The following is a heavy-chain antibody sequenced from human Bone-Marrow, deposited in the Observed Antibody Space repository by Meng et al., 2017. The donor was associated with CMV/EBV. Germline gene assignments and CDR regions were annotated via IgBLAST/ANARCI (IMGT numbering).Heavy chain of an antibody. V-gene: IGHV5-51*01. J-gene: IGHJ5*02. CDR3: ARPEVVRGVTRWFDP. CDR1: GYSFTSYW. D-gene: IGHD3-10*01. CDR2: IYPGDSDT. Sequence: KVSCKGSGYSFTSYWIGWVRQMPGKGLEWMGIIYPGDSDTRYSPSFQGQVTISADKSISTAYLQWSSLKASDTAMYYCARPEVVRGVTRWFDPWGQGTLVTVSS.